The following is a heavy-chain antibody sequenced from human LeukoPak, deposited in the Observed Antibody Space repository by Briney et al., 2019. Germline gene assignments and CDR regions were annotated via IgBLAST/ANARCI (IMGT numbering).Heavy chain of an antibody. J-gene: IGHJ4*02. CDR1: GFTFSSYS. Sequence: GGSLRLSCAASGFTFSSYSMNWVRQAPGKGLEWVSYISSSSSTIYYADSVKGRFTTSRDNAKNSLYLQMNSLRAEDTAVYYCASGYDYVWGSYRRDYWGQGTLVTVSS. CDR2: ISSSSSTI. V-gene: IGHV3-48*01. CDR3: ASGYDYVWGSYRRDY. D-gene: IGHD3-16*02.